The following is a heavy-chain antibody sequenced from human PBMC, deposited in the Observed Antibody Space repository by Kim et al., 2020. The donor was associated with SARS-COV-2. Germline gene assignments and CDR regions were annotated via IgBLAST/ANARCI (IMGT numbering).Heavy chain of an antibody. D-gene: IGHD2-15*01. Sequence: SETLSLTCTVSGGSIFNDDYYWTWIRQHSGKGPEWIGYIHHRGSTFYNPTLQSRLSISVDTSKNQFSLMLTSVTAADAALYFCAREDVLQGWLDPWVQG. J-gene: IGHJ5*02. CDR1: GGSIFNDDYY. CDR2: IHHRGST. V-gene: IGHV4-31*03. CDR3: AREDVLQGWLDP.